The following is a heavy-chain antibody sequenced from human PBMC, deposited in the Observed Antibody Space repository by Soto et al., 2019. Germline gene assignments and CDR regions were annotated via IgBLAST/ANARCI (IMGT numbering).Heavy chain of an antibody. V-gene: IGHV1-24*01. CDR1: GYTLTELS. J-gene: IGHJ4*02. D-gene: IGHD1-26*01. CDR3: ATAAPQVGATLYFDY. Sequence: ASVKVSCKVSGYTLTELSMHWVRRAPGKGLEWMGGFDPEDGETIYAQKFQGRVTMTEDTSTDTAYMELSSLRSEDTAVYYCATAAPQVGATLYFDYWGQGTLVTVSS. CDR2: FDPEDGET.